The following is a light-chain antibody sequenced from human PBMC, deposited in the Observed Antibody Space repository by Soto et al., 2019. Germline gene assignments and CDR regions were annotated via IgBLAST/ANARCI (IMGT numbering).Light chain of an antibody. CDR1: SSDIGGYKH. V-gene: IGLV2-14*01. Sequence: QSALTQPASVSGSPGQSITISCTGTSSDIGGYKHVSWYQQHPGKAPKLMIYEVSNRPSGVSNRFSGSKSGNTASLTISGLQADDEADYYCQSYDSSLSGHVVFGGGTKLTVL. CDR2: EVS. J-gene: IGLJ2*01. CDR3: QSYDSSLSGHVV.